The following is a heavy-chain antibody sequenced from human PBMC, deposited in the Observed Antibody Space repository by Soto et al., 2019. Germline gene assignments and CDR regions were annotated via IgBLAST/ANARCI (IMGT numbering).Heavy chain of an antibody. CDR2: ISYDGSNK. Sequence: QVQLVESGGGVVQPGRSLRLSCAASGVTFRNYAMHWVRQAPGKGLEWVAVISYDGSNKYYADSVKGRFTISRDNYKNTVCLQMNSLTVEDTAVYYCARETEGLSYWGQGTLVTVSS. CDR1: GVTFRNYA. D-gene: IGHD3-16*01. CDR3: ARETEGLSY. V-gene: IGHV3-30-3*01. J-gene: IGHJ4*02.